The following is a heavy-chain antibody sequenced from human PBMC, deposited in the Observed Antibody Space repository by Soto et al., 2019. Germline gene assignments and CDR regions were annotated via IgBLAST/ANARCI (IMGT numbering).Heavy chain of an antibody. Sequence: PSETLSLTCTVSGGSISSGDYYWSWIRQPPGKGLEWIGYIYYSGSTYYNPSLKSRVTISVDTSKNQFSLKLSSVTAADTAVYYCASNSDEYTFYDYWGQGTLVTVSS. CDR1: GGSISSGDYY. J-gene: IGHJ4*02. D-gene: IGHD5-18*01. CDR3: ASNSDEYTFYDY. V-gene: IGHV4-30-4*01. CDR2: IYYSGST.